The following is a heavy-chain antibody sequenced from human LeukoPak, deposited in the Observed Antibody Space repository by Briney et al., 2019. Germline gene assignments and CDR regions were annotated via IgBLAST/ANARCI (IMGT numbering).Heavy chain of an antibody. CDR2: ISESGDIT. V-gene: IGHV3-23*01. Sequence: GGSLRLSCAASGFTFSNQAMSWVRQAPGKGLEWVSTISESGDITYYADSVKGRFTISRDNFKNTLYLQMDSLTAEDTAVFYCACGSSGTHHEGYWGQGTLVTVSS. CDR1: GFTFSNQA. J-gene: IGHJ4*02. D-gene: IGHD2-21*01. CDR3: ACGSSGTHHEGY.